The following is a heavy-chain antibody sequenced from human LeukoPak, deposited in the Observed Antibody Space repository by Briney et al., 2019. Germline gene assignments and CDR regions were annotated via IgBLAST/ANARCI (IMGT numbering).Heavy chain of an antibody. V-gene: IGHV5-51*01. CDR1: GYSFTSYW. CDR3: ARRTSNSMWTSDY. Sequence: GESLKISGKGSGYSFTSYWIGWARQMPGKGLEWMGIIYPGDSDTRYSTSVQGQGTISAYKSISSAYLQWSSLKDSDTAIYSCARRTSNSMWTSDYYGQGTLATVS. CDR2: IYPGDSDT. D-gene: IGHD4-11*01. J-gene: IGHJ4*02.